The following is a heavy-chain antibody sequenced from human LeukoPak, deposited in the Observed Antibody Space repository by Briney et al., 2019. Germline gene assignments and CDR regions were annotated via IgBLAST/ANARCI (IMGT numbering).Heavy chain of an antibody. CDR3: ARGPRGYDSSGGP. Sequence: PGGSLRLSCAASGFTFSNYAMSWVRQAPGKGLEWVSGISGSGTSTYYADSVKGRFTISRDNSKNTLYLQMNSLRAEDTAVYYCARGPRGYDSSGGPWGQGTLVTVSS. CDR2: ISGSGTST. J-gene: IGHJ5*02. D-gene: IGHD3-22*01. V-gene: IGHV3-23*01. CDR1: GFTFSNYA.